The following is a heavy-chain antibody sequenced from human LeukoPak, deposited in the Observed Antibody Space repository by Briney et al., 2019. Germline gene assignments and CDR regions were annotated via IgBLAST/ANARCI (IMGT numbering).Heavy chain of an antibody. CDR2: IIPILGIA. CDR3: ARSRLSSSLNWFDP. CDR1: GGTFSSYA. V-gene: IGHV1-69*04. J-gene: IGHJ5*02. D-gene: IGHD6-13*01. Sequence: ASVRLSCKASGGTFSSYAISWVRQAPGQGLEWMGRIIPILGIANYAQKFQGRVTITADKSTSTAYMELSSLRSEDTAVYYCARSRLSSSLNWFDPWGQGTLATVSS.